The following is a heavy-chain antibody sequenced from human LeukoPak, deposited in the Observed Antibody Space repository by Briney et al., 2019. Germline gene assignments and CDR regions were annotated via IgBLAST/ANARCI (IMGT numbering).Heavy chain of an antibody. J-gene: IGHJ4*02. CDR2: IYSGGTT. CDR3: AKDLLVGYYDSSGYPTDFDY. V-gene: IGHV3-53*01. Sequence: PGGSLRLSCAASGFTVSRSYMIWARQAPGKGLEWVSVIYSGGTTYYADSVKGRFTISRDNSKNTLYLQMNSLRAEDTAVYYCAKDLLVGYYDSSGYPTDFDYWGQGTLVTVSS. D-gene: IGHD3-22*01. CDR1: GFTVSRSY.